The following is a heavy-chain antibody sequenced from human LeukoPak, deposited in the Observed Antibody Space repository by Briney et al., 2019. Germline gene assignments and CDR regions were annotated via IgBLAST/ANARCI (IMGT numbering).Heavy chain of an antibody. V-gene: IGHV3-23*01. CDR1: GFTFSSYA. Sequence: GGSLRLSCAASGFTFSSYAMSWVRQTPGKGLESVSSISATGGSTYYAASVKGRFAISRDNSKNTVYLQMNSVRAEDTAVYYCAKWGSYYESNGYPDYWGQGTLVTVSS. CDR2: ISATGGST. CDR3: AKWGSYYESNGYPDY. D-gene: IGHD3-10*01. J-gene: IGHJ4*02.